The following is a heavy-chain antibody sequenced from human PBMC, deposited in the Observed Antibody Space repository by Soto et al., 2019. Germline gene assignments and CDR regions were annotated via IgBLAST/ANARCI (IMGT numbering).Heavy chain of an antibody. CDR2: ISSSSTI. CDR1: GFTFSSYS. CDR3: ARNEVVVVAAYWYFDL. V-gene: IGHV3-48*01. Sequence: GGSLRLSCAASGFTFSSYSMNWVRQAPGKGLEWVSYISSSSTIYYADSVKGRFTISRDNAKNSLYLQMNSLRAEDTAVYYCARNEVVVVAAYWYFDLWGRGTLVTVSS. J-gene: IGHJ2*01. D-gene: IGHD2-15*01.